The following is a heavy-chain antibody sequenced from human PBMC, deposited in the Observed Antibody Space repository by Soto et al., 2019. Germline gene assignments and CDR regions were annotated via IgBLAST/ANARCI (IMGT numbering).Heavy chain of an antibody. J-gene: IGHJ4*02. V-gene: IGHV3-30-3*01. Sequence: GSLRLSCETSGFTFSNYAMHWVRQAPGKGLELVAIISYDGSNKYYADSVKGRFTISRDDPKSTVYLQMTSLRTEDTAVYYCARDLSRGITMIALEIHYWGQGTLVTVSS. D-gene: IGHD3-22*01. CDR3: ARDLSRGITMIALEIHY. CDR1: GFTFSNYA. CDR2: ISYDGSNK.